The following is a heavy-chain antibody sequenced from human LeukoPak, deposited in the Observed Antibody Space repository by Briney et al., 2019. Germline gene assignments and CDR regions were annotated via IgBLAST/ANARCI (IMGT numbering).Heavy chain of an antibody. D-gene: IGHD3-10*01. CDR1: GYTFTSYG. Sequence: ASVKVSCKASGYTFTSYGISWVRQATGQGLEWMGWMNPNSGNTGYAQKFQGRVTMTRNTSISTAYMELSSLRSEDTAVYYCARGGSVYYYGSGSPDYWGQGTLVTVSS. V-gene: IGHV1-8*02. J-gene: IGHJ4*02. CDR2: MNPNSGNT. CDR3: ARGGSVYYYGSGSPDY.